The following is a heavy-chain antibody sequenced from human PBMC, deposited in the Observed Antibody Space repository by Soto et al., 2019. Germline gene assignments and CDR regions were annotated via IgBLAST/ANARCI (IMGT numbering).Heavy chain of an antibody. Sequence: LRLSCAASGFTFSNSAMTWVRQAPAKGLEWVSTIRDSDSGGSTFYADSVKGRFTISRDDSKNTLYLQMSSLRAEDTAMYYCAKVRVGIDVDFDYWGQGALVTVSS. J-gene: IGHJ4*02. D-gene: IGHD2-21*01. CDR3: AKVRVGIDVDFDY. CDR2: IRDSDSGGST. V-gene: IGHV3-23*01. CDR1: GFTFSNSA.